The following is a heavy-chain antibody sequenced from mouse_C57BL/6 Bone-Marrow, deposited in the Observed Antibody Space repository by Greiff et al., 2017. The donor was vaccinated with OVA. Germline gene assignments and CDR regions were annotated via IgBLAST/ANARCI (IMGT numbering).Heavy chain of an antibody. V-gene: IGHV5-9-1*02. CDR3: TRELLGFAY. J-gene: IGHJ3*01. CDR2: ISSGGDYI. Sequence: EVMLVESGEGLVKPGGSLKLSCAASGFTFSSYAMSWVRQTPEKRLEWVAYISSGGDYIYYADTVKGRFTISSDNDRNTLYLQMSSLKSEDTAMYYCTRELLGFAYWGQGTLVTVSA. D-gene: IGHD2-1*01. CDR1: GFTFSSYA.